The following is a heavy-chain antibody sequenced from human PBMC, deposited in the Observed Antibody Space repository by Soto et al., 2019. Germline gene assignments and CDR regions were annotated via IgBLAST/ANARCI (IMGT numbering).Heavy chain of an antibody. J-gene: IGHJ5*02. D-gene: IGHD1-1*01. Sequence: SVKVSCKASGGTFSSYAISWVRQAPGQGLEWMGGIIPIFGTANYAQKFQGRVTITADESTSTAYMELSSLRSEDTAVYYCARGPTGTGGVDWFDPWGQGTLVTVSS. V-gene: IGHV1-69*13. CDR2: IIPIFGTA. CDR1: GGTFSSYA. CDR3: ARGPTGTGGVDWFDP.